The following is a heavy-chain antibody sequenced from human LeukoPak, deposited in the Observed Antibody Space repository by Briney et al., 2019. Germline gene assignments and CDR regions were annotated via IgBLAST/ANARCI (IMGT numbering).Heavy chain of an antibody. CDR2: IYYNGNT. J-gene: IGHJ4*02. Sequence: PPETLSLTSIVSGGSTSSSSYYWGWIRQPPGKGREWIGSIYYNGNTYYSPSLKSRATISADKSKNQFSLKLSSVTAADAAVYYCAATIAVAGMSFTYLDYWGQGTLVTVPS. CDR1: GGSTSSSSYY. V-gene: IGHV4-39*01. D-gene: IGHD6-19*01. CDR3: AATIAVAGMSFTYLDY.